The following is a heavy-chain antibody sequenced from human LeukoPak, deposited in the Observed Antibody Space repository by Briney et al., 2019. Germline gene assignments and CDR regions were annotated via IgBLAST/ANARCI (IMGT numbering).Heavy chain of an antibody. V-gene: IGHV1-69*13. CDR3: ARDLAREDVHFDY. D-gene: IGHD3-10*01. J-gene: IGHJ4*02. CDR2: IIPIFGTA. Sequence: SVKVSCKASGGTFSSYAISWVRQAPGQGLEWMGGIIPIFGTANYAQKFQGRVTITADESTSTAYMELSSLRSEDTAVYYCARDLAREDVHFDYWGRGTLVTVSS. CDR1: GGTFSSYA.